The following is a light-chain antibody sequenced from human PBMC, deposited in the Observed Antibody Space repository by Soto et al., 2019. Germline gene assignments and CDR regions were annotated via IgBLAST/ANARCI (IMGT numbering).Light chain of an antibody. CDR2: DAS. CDR1: QDIFNY. J-gene: IGKJ2*01. CDR3: QQYNNVPYT. V-gene: IGKV1-33*01. Sequence: DLPMTQSPSSLSASVGDRVTITCQASQDIFNYLNWYQQKSGKAPKLLIFDASDLETGVPSRLSGSGSGTNFSFTISSLQPEDIGTYYCQQYNNVPYTFGQGTKLEIK.